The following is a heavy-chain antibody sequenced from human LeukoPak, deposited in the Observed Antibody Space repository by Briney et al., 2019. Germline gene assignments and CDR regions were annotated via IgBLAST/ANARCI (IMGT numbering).Heavy chain of an antibody. J-gene: IGHJ4*02. CDR1: GFTFSTYN. Sequence: GGSPRLSCAASGFTFSTYNMIWVRQAPGKGLEWVASISLSSNYIHYADSVKGRFTISRDNARNSLFLQMSSLRAEDTAVYFCAREEDYGDYFDYWGQGTLVTVSS. D-gene: IGHD4-17*01. CDR2: ISLSSNYI. V-gene: IGHV3-21*01. CDR3: AREEDYGDYFDY.